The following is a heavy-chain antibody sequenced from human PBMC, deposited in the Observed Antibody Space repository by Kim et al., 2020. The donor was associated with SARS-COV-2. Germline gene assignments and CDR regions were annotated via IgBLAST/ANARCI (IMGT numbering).Heavy chain of an antibody. CDR3: AKRRSGTFEY. V-gene: IGHV3-23*01. CDR1: GFTFTTYA. Sequence: GGSLRLSCAASGFTFTTYAMSWIRQAPGKGLEWVSAISGSGSDTFYADSVKGRFTISRDNSKNMLYLQMTSLRAEDTALYFCAKRRSGTFEYWGQGTLVT. D-gene: IGHD1-26*01. J-gene: IGHJ4*02. CDR2: ISGSGSDT.